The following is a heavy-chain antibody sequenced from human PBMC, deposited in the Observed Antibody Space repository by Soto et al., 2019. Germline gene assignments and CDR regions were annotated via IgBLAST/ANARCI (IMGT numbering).Heavy chain of an antibody. J-gene: IGHJ5*02. CDR2: IYHSGST. CDR3: ARGYDCWSGGFDP. D-gene: IGHD3-3*01. Sequence: SETLSLICAVSGGSISSGGYSWSWIRQPPGKGLEWIGYIYHSGSTYYNPSLKSRVTISVDRSKNQFSLNLSSVTAADTAVYYCARGYDCWSGGFDPWGQGTLATVSS. CDR1: GGSISSGGYS. V-gene: IGHV4-30-2*01.